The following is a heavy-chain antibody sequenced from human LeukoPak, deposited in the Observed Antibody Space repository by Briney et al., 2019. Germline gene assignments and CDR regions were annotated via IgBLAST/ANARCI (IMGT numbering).Heavy chain of an antibody. CDR3: ARGGRDGYSPFDY. D-gene: IGHD5-24*01. CDR2: INWNGGST. CDR1: GFTFDDYG. Sequence: PGGSLRLSCTASGFTFDDYGMSWVRQAPGEGLEWVSGINWNGGSTGYADSVKGRFTISRDNAKNSLYLQMNSLRAEDTALYYCARGGRDGYSPFDYWGQGTLVTVSS. J-gene: IGHJ4*02. V-gene: IGHV3-20*04.